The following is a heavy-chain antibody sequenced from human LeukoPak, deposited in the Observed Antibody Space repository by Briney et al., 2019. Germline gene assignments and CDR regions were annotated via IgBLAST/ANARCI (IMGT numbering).Heavy chain of an antibody. CDR1: GDSVSSNSAA. J-gene: IGHJ4*02. CDR2: TYYRSKWYN. Sequence: SQTLSLTCAISGDSVSSNSAAWNWIRQSPSRGLEWLGRTYYRSKWYNDYAVSVKSRITINPDTSKNQFSLKLSSVTAADTAVYYCARQAGHRDFWSGFDYWGQGTLVTVSS. D-gene: IGHD3-3*01. V-gene: IGHV6-1*01. CDR3: ARQAGHRDFWSGFDY.